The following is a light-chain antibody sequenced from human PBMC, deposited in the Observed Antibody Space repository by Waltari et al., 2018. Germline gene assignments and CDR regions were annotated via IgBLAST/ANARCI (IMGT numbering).Light chain of an antibody. J-gene: IGKJ2*01. V-gene: IGKV3-11*01. CDR3: QQRSNWPPVT. CDR1: QSVSSY. CDR2: DSS. Sequence: EIALTQSPATLSLSPGERATLYCRASQSVSSYLAWYQQKPGQAPRLLLYDSSNRAPGIPARFSGSGVWTDFTLTLSSLGPEDFAVYYCQQRSNWPPVTFGQGTKREIK.